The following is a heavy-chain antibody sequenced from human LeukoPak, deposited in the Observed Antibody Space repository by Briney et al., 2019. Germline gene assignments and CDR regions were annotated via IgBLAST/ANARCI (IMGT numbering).Heavy chain of an antibody. J-gene: IGHJ5*02. CDR3: AREKYDFWSGSPEFEIDSFDP. D-gene: IGHD3-3*01. V-gene: IGHV1-69*13. Sequence: SVKVSCKASGGTFSSYAISWVRQAPGQGLEWMGGIIPIFGTANYAQKFQGRVTITADESTSTAYMELSSLRSEDTAVYYCAREKYDFWSGSPEFEIDSFDPWGQGTLVTVSS. CDR2: IIPIFGTA. CDR1: GGTFSSYA.